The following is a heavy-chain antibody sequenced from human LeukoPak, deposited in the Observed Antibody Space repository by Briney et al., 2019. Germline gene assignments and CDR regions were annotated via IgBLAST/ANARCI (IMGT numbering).Heavy chain of an antibody. CDR3: ARDLREMATSSSFDP. CDR1: GGSISSSSYY. D-gene: IGHD5-24*01. J-gene: IGHJ5*02. Sequence: SETLSLTCTVSGGSISSSSYYWGWIRQPPGKGLEWIGSIYYSGSTYYNPSLKSRVTISVDTPKNQFSLKLSSVTAADTAVYYCARDLREMATSSSFDPWGQGTLVTVSS. V-gene: IGHV4-39*02. CDR2: IYYSGST.